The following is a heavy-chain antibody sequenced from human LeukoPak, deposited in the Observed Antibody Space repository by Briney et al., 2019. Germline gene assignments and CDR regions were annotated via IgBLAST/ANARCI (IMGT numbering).Heavy chain of an antibody. CDR1: GFTFSS. D-gene: IGHD2-15*01. V-gene: IGHV3-48*02. CDR3: ARASPNTRSFDY. J-gene: IGHJ4*02. Sequence: PGGSLRLSCAASGFTFSSMNWVRQAPGKGLEWVSYISSGSSTIYYADSVKGRFTISRDNAKNSLNLQMNSLGDEDTAVYYCARASPNTRSFDYWGQGTLVTVSS. CDR2: ISSGSSTI.